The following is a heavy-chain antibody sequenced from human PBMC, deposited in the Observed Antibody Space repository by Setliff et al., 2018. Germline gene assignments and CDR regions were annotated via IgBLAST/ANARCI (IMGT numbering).Heavy chain of an antibody. Sequence: SVKVSCKASGGTFSSYAISWVRQAPGQGLEWMGGIIPIFGTANYAQKFQGRVTITADESTSTAYMELRSLRSEDTAVYYCARGYRGYYNFWSGSQGANWFDPWGQGTLVTVSS. CDR1: GGTFSSYA. CDR3: ARGYRGYYNFWSGSQGANWFDP. J-gene: IGHJ5*02. CDR2: IIPIFGTA. V-gene: IGHV1-69*13. D-gene: IGHD3-3*01.